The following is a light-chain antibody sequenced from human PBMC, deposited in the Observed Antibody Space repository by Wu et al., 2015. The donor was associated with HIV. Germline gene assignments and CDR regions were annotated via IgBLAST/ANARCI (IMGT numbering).Light chain of an antibody. J-gene: IGKJ2*01. Sequence: EVVLTQSPVTLSLSPGERATLSCRASQIITSRYLAWYQQRPGQAPRLLMYATSSRATGIPDRLSGSGSGTDFTLTISRLEPEDFAVYYCQQYGSSPYTFGQGTKLEIK. CDR2: ATS. CDR1: QIITSRY. V-gene: IGKV3-20*01. CDR3: QQYGSSPYT.